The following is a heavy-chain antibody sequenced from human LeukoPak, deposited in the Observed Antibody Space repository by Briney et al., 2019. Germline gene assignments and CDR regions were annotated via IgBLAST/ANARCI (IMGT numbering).Heavy chain of an antibody. Sequence: ASVTVSCESSAYTFTAHYVHWERQAPGQGLEWMGLINANSGDTKNADRYQGRVTMTRATSISTAYMELRRLTFDDTAVYYCGRGSYWFDPWGEGTLVTVSS. J-gene: IGHJ5*02. CDR2: INANSGDT. CDR1: AYTFTAHY. CDR3: GRGSYWFDP. V-gene: IGHV1-2*02. D-gene: IGHD3-16*01.